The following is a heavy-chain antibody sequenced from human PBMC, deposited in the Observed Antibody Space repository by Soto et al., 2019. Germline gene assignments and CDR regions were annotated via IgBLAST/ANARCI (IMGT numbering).Heavy chain of an antibody. CDR2: ISGSGGST. CDR1: GFTFSSYA. J-gene: IGHJ6*02. Sequence: EVQLLESGGGLVQPGGSLRLSCAASGFTFSSYAMSWVRQAPGKGLEWVSAISGSGGSTYYADSVKGRFTISRDNSKNTLYLQMHSLRAEDTAVYYCAKSEYGDYYYYGMDVWGQGTTVTVSS. V-gene: IGHV3-23*01. D-gene: IGHD4-17*01. CDR3: AKSEYGDYYYYGMDV.